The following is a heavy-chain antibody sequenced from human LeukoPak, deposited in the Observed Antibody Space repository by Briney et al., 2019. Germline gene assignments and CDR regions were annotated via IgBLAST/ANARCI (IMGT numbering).Heavy chain of an antibody. J-gene: IGHJ4*02. D-gene: IGHD5-18*01. CDR2: ISNDGTKK. V-gene: IGHV3-30*18. CDR3: AKEKYRGYSYGSGDY. CDR1: GFTFSSYW. Sequence: SGGSLRLSCAASGFTFSSYWMHWVRQAPGKGPEWVAVISNDGTKKYYADSVKGRFTVSKDNSKNTLYLQMSSLRPEDTAVYYCAKEKYRGYSYGSGDYWGQGTLVTVSS.